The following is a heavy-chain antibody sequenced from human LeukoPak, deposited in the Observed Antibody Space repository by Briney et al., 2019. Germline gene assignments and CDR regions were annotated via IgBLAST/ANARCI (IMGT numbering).Heavy chain of an antibody. CDR1: GHTFTAYF. CDR2: INPNSGGT. V-gene: IGHV1-2*06. D-gene: IGHD7-27*01. CDR3: ARQANWEYDY. Sequence: ASVKVSCKASGHTFTAYFIHWVRQAPEQGLEWMGRINPNSGGTNYAQKFQGRVTITRDTSIGTAYMELSRLTPDDTAIYYCARQANWEYDYWGQGTLVTVSS. J-gene: IGHJ4*02.